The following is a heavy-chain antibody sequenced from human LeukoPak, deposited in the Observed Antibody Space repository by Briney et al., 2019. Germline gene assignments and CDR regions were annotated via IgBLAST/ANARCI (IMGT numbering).Heavy chain of an antibody. CDR2: INPNSGGT. CDR3: ARSSGYYYYYGMDV. J-gene: IGHJ6*02. V-gene: IGHV1-2*02. CDR1: GYTFTGYY. Sequence: ASVNVSCKASGYTFTGYYMHWVRQPPGQGLEWMGWINPNSGGTNYAQKFQGRVTMTRDTSISTAYMELSGLRSDDTAMYYCARSSGYYYYYGMDVWGQGTTVTVSS. D-gene: IGHD3-22*01.